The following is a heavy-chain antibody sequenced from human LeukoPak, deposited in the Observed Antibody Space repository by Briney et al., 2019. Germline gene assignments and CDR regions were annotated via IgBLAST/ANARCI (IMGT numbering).Heavy chain of an antibody. D-gene: IGHD4/OR15-4a*01. Sequence: ASVKVSCKASGGTFSSYAISWVRQAPGQGLEWMGGIIPIFGTANYAQKFQGRVTITADESTSTAYMELSSLRSEDTAVYYCAGDRLGYGDQNDAFDVWGQGTMVTVSS. J-gene: IGHJ3*01. CDR2: IIPIFGTA. CDR3: AGDRLGYGDQNDAFDV. V-gene: IGHV1-69*13. CDR1: GGTFSSYA.